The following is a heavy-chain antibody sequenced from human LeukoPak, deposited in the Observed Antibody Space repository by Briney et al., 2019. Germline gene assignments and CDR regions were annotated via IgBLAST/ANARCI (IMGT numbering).Heavy chain of an antibody. Sequence: GGSLRLSCAASGFTFNNYAMTWVRQAPGKGLEWVSVVSGSGDNTNYADSVKGRFTISRDNSKNTLFLQMNSLRTEDTAVYFCARWGNDYSQSDSWGQGTLVTVSS. J-gene: IGHJ4*02. V-gene: IGHV3-23*01. CDR2: VSGSGDNT. CDR3: ARWGNDYSQSDS. D-gene: IGHD4-11*01. CDR1: GFTFNNYA.